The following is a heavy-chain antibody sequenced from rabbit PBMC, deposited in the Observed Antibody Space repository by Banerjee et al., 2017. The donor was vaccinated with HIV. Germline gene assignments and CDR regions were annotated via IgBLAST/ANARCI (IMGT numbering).Heavy chain of an antibody. D-gene: IGHD4-2*01. V-gene: IGHV1S7*01. Sequence: QLKESGGGLVQPGGSLKLSCKASGFDLSGYYMTWGRQVPGKGLEWIGYSAPGFGNTKYVSWVNGRFTISSDNAHNTLYLQLNSLTAADTATYFCARIAGYAGYFTLWGQGTLVTVS. CDR3: ARIAGYAGYFTL. J-gene: IGHJ4*01. CDR2: SAPGFGNT. CDR1: GFDLSGYY.